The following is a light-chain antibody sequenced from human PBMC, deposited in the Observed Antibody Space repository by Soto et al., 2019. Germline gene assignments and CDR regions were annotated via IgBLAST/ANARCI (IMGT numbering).Light chain of an antibody. V-gene: IGLV2-23*01. J-gene: IGLJ2*01. CDR2: EGN. CDR1: SSDVGTYNL. CDR3: CSYAPSRTLL. Sequence: QSLLTQPASVSGSPGESITISCTGTSSDVGTYNLVTWYQQHPGRVPKLILYEGNKRPSGVSSRFSASKSGNTASLTISGLQAEDEADYFCCSYAPSRTLLFGGGTKLTVL.